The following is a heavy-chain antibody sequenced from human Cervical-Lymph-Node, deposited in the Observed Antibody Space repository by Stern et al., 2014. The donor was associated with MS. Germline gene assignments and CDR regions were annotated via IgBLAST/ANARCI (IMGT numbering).Heavy chain of an antibody. CDR3: ARRSGPAAANDY. CDR1: GDSVSSSSFS. D-gene: IGHD6-13*01. V-gene: IGHV4-39*01. CDR2: IYYSGTA. J-gene: IGHJ4*02. Sequence: QLQLQESGPGLVKSSETLSLTCTVSGDSVSSSSFSWAWIRQPPGKGLEYMASIYYSGTAYHKPSLKSRITISIDTSKNQFPRRLSSVTAADTAVYYCARRSGPAAANDYWGQGTLVTVSS.